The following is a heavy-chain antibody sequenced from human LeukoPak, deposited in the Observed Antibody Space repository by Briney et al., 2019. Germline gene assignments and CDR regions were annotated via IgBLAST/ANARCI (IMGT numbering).Heavy chain of an antibody. V-gene: IGHV3-72*01. CDR3: ARRFCSGAKCYLDY. D-gene: IGHD2-15*01. J-gene: IGHJ4*02. CDR2: IRNKTKSYTT. CDR1: GFTFSDHY. Sequence: GGSLRLSCAASGFTFSDHYMDWVRQAPGKGLEWIGRIRNKTKSYTTHYAASVKGRFTSSRDDSKNSLYLQMNSLRAEDTAVYSCARRFCSGAKCYLDYWGQGTLVTVSS.